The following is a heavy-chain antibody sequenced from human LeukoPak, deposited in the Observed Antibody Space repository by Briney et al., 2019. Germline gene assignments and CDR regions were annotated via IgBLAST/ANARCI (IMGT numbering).Heavy chain of an antibody. CDR2: INAGNGNT. J-gene: IGHJ4*02. D-gene: IGHD1-1*01. CDR3: ARHERDFDY. Sequence: ASVKVSCKDSGYTFTNYVVHWVRQAPGQRLEWMGWINAGNGNTKYSQKFQGRVTITRDTSANTAYMELSSLRSEDTAVYYCARHERDFDYWGQGTLVTVSS. V-gene: IGHV1-3*01. CDR1: GYTFTNYV.